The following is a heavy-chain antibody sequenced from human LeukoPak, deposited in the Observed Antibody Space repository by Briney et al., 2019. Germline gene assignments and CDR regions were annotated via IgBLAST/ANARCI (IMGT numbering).Heavy chain of an antibody. CDR1: GFTVSGNY. J-gene: IGHJ4*02. CDR2: IYSGGST. Sequence: GGSLRLSCAASGFTVSGNYMSWVRQAPGKGLEWVSVIYSGGSTYYADSVKGRFTISRDNSKNTLYLQMNSLRAEDTAVYYCARDTIVVVVAALDYWGQGTLVTVSS. D-gene: IGHD2-15*01. CDR3: ARDTIVVVVAALDY. V-gene: IGHV3-53*05.